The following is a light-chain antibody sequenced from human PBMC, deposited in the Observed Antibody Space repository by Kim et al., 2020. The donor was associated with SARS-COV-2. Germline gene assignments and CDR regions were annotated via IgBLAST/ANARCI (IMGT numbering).Light chain of an antibody. J-gene: IGLJ3*02. Sequence: QSVLTQPPSASGTPGQRVTISCSGSSSNVGTNTVTWYQQFPGTAPKLLIYSDNQRPSGVPDRFSGSKSGTSASLAISELQSEDESDYYCATWDDSLKALVFGGGTQLTVL. CDR1: SSNVGTNT. CDR2: SDN. CDR3: ATWDDSLKALV. V-gene: IGLV1-44*01.